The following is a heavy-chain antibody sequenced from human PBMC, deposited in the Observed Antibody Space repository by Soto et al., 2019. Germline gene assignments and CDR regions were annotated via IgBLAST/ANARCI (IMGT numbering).Heavy chain of an antibody. V-gene: IGHV1-2*02. CDR2: INPKSGGT. CDR1: GYTFSAYY. D-gene: IGHD4-17*01. J-gene: IGHJ4*02. CDR3: ERDDYGCHSDKFLDY. Sequence: GASVNGHLNASGYTFSAYYIHWVRQAPGQVLDCMGWINPKSGGTNNAQKFQGRVTMNSDTYISQASVELSRLTSDDTAVYYCERDDYGCHSDKFLDYWGQGTMVTVSS.